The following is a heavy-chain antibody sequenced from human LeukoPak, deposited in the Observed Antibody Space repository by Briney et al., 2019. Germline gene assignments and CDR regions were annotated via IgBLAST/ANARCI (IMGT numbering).Heavy chain of an antibody. CDR2: ISYDGSNK. CDR3: AKPPKEGLATEYFQH. Sequence: GGSLRLSCAASGFTFTTYGMHWVRQAPGKGLEWVAVISYDGSNKFYADSVKGRFTISRDNSKNTLYLQMNSLRAEDTALYYCAKPPKEGLATEYFQHWGQGTLVTVSS. V-gene: IGHV3-30*18. J-gene: IGHJ1*01. CDR1: GFTFTTYG.